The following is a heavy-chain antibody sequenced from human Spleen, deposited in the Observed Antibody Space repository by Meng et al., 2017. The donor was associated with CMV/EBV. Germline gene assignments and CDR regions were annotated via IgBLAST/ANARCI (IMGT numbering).Heavy chain of an antibody. CDR1: GFTFSSYW. CDR2: IKQDGSEK. D-gene: IGHD6-19*01. CDR3: AKGSVADVYGMDV. Sequence: GGSLRLSCAASGFTFSSYWMSWVRQAPGKGLEWVANIKQDGSEKYYVDSVKGRFTISRDNAKNSLYLQMNSLRAEDTAVYYCAKGSVADVYGMDVWGQGTTVTVS. V-gene: IGHV3-7*01. J-gene: IGHJ6*02.